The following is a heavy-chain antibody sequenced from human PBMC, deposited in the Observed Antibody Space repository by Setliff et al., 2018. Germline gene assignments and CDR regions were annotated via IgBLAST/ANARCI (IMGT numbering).Heavy chain of an antibody. CDR3: ARAYSSSWYLYYYYGMDV. D-gene: IGHD6-13*01. Sequence: ASVKVSCKASGYTFTSYDINWVRQATGQGLEWMGWISAYNGNTNYAQKLQGRVTMTTDTSTSTAYMELRSLRSDDTAVYYCARAYSSSWYLYYYYGMDVWGQGTTVTVSS. CDR2: ISAYNGNT. CDR1: GYTFTSYD. V-gene: IGHV1-18*01. J-gene: IGHJ6*02.